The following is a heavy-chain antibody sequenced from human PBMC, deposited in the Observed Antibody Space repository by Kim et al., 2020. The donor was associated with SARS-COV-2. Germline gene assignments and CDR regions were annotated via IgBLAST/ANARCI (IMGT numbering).Heavy chain of an antibody. J-gene: IGHJ4*02. V-gene: IGHV1-2*06. CDR3: ARGIMYYYDTSGPGDY. CDR1: GYTFTGYF. Sequence: ASVKVSCKASGYTFTGYFMHWVRQAPGQGLEWMGRINPNGGGTNYAQRFQGRVTMTRDTSISTAYMELSRLRSDDTAVYYCARGIMYYYDTSGPGDYWGQGTLVTVSS. CDR2: INPNGGGT. D-gene: IGHD3-22*01.